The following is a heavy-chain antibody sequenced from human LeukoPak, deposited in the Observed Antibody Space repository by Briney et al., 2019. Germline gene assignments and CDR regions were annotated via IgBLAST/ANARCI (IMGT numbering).Heavy chain of an antibody. CDR1: GYTFTGYY. V-gene: IGHV1-2*02. CDR2: INPNSGGT. D-gene: IGHD3-10*01. CDR3: ATFMVRGVIHLTQSDY. Sequence: ASVKVSCKASGYTFTGYYMHWVRQAPGQGLEWMGWINPNSGGTNYAQKFQGRVTMTRDTSISTAYMELSRLRSDDTAVYYCATFMVRGVIHLTQSDYWGQGTLVTVSS. J-gene: IGHJ4*02.